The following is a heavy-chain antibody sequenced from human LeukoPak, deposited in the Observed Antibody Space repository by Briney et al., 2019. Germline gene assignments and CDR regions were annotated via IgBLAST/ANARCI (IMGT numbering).Heavy chain of an antibody. CDR2: INHSGST. Sequence: SETLSLTCAVYGGSFSGYYWSWIRQPPGKGPEWIGEINHSGSTNYNPSLKSRVTISVDTSKNQFSLKLSSVTAPDTAVYYCARGLLVRRRGRFDPWGQGTLVTVSS. D-gene: IGHD6-13*01. CDR1: GGSFSGYY. CDR3: ARGLLVRRRGRFDP. J-gene: IGHJ5*02. V-gene: IGHV4-34*01.